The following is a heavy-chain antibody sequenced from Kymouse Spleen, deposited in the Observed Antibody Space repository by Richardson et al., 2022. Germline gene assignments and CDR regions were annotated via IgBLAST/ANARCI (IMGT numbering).Heavy chain of an antibody. D-gene: IGHD1-26*01. CDR2: ISWNSGSI. CDR1: GFTFDDYA. J-gene: IGHJ5*02. V-gene: IGHV3-9*01. CDR3: AKDSGSNWFDP. Sequence: EVQLVESGGGLVQPGRSLRLSCAASGFTFDDYAMHWVRQAPGKGLEWVSGISWNSGSIGYADSVKGRFTISRDNAKNSLYLQMNSLRAEDTALYYCAKDSGSNWFDPWGQGTLVTVSS.